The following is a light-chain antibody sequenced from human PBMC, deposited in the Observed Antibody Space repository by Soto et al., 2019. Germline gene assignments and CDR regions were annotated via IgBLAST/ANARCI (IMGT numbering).Light chain of an antibody. V-gene: IGKV3-15*01. J-gene: IGKJ4*01. CDR1: QSVSTK. CDR3: QQYNQWPPLT. Sequence: EIVMTQSPATLSVSPGESATLSCRAIQSVSTKLAWYQQKPGQAPRLLIYSASSRATGIPVRFSGSGSGTEFTLTISSLQSEDFAVYYCQQYNQWPPLTFGGGTKVEIK. CDR2: SAS.